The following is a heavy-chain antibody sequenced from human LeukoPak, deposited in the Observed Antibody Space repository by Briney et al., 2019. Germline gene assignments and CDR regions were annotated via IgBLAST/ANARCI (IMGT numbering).Heavy chain of an antibody. CDR2: IRYDGSNK. J-gene: IGHJ6*02. CDR1: GFTFSSYG. CDR3: AKRYCKSATCRSDMDA. Sequence: GGSLRLSCAASGFTFSSYGIHWVRQAPGKGLEWVAFIRYDGSNKYYADSVKGRFTISRDNSKNTLYLQMNRLRPEDTAVYYCAKRYCKSATCRSDMDAWGQGTTVTVSS. V-gene: IGHV3-30*02. D-gene: IGHD2-15*01.